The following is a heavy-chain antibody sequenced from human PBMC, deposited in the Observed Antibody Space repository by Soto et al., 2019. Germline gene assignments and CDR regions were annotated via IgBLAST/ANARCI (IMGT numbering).Heavy chain of an antibody. CDR1: GFTFSSYA. CDR2: ISYDGSNK. D-gene: IGHD3-10*01. J-gene: IGHJ6*02. V-gene: IGHV3-30-3*01. Sequence: GGSLRLSCAASGFTFSSYAMHWVRQAPGKGLEWVAVISYDGSNKYYADSVKGRFTISRDNSKNTLYLQMNSLRAEDTAVYYCARGGSGSYPTNSYYYGMDVWGQGTTVTVSS. CDR3: ARGGSGSYPTNSYYYGMDV.